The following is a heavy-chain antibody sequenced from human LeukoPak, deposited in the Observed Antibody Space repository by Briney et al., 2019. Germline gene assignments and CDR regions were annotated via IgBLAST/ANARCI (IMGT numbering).Heavy chain of an antibody. CDR3: ANAAWYSSGWYGNWYFDL. D-gene: IGHD6-19*01. CDR2: ISWNSGSI. Sequence: GRSLRLSCAASGFTFDDYAMHWVRQAPGKGLEWVSGISWNSGSIGYADSVKGRFTISRDNAKNSLYLQMNSLRAEDMALYYCANAAWYSSGWYGNWYFDLWGRGTLVTVSS. V-gene: IGHV3-9*03. J-gene: IGHJ2*01. CDR1: GFTFDDYA.